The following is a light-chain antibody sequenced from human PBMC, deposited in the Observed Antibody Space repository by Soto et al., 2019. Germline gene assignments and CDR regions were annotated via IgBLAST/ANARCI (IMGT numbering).Light chain of an antibody. CDR3: SSYTGSSTQYV. V-gene: IGLV1-47*02. J-gene: IGLJ1*01. CDR1: SSNIGSNY. Sequence: QSVLTQPPSASGTPGQRVTISCSGSSSNIGSNYVYWYQQLPGTAPKLLIYSNNQRPSGVPDRFSGSKSGTSASLAISGLRSEDEADYYCSSYTGSSTQYVFGTGTKV. CDR2: SNN.